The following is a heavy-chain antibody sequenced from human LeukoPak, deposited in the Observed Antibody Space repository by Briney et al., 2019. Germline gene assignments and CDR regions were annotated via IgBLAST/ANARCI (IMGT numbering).Heavy chain of an antibody. CDR2: IYWDDDR. J-gene: IGHJ5*02. Sequence: SGPTLVKPTQTLTLTCTFSGFSLKSYGVGVGWIRQPPVKAPEWLALIYWDDDRRYSQSLKNRLIITKDTSRNQVVLILSNVDPTDTAIYYCAKRGRGDCSGGSCYYGWFDPWGQGILVTVSS. D-gene: IGHD2-15*01. CDR1: GFSLKSYGVG. CDR3: AKRGRGDCSGGSCYYGWFDP. V-gene: IGHV2-5*02.